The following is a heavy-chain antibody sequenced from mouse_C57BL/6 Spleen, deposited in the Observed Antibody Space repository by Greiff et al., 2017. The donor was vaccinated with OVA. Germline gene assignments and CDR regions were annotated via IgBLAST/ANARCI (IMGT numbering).Heavy chain of an antibody. CDR3: ARFDYGSSYYAMDY. CDR2: INPNYGTT. J-gene: IGHJ4*01. CDR1: GYSFTDYN. Sequence: EVKLMESGPELVKPGASVKISCKASGYSFTDYNMNWVKQSNGKSLEWIGVINPNYGTTSYNQKFKGKATLTVDQSSSTAYMQLNSLTSEDSAVYYCARFDYGSSYYAMDYWGQGTSVTVSS. V-gene: IGHV1-39*01. D-gene: IGHD1-1*01.